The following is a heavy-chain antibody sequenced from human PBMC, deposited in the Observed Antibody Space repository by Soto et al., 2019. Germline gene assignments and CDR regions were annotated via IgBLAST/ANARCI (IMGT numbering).Heavy chain of an antibody. CDR1: GFTFSDYY. J-gene: IGHJ6*02. V-gene: IGHV3-11*06. Sequence: QVQLVESGGGLVKPGGSLRLSCAASGFTFSDYYMSWIRQAPGKGLEWVSYISSSSSYTNYADSVKGRFNITRDNAKNSLYLQMNSLRAEDTAVYYWARSMIVVAGYYDYGMDVWGQGTTVTVAS. D-gene: IGHD3-22*01. CDR3: ARSMIVVAGYYDYGMDV. CDR2: ISSSSSYT.